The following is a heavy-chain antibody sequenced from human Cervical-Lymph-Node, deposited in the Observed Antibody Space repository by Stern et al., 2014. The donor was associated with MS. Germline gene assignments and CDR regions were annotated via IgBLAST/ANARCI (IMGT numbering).Heavy chain of an antibody. V-gene: IGHV3-30*01. Sequence: QVQLVESGGGVVQPGRSLRLSCAASGFSFSNYSVHWVRQAPGKGLEWVAVASYAGNKYSADSVKGRFTVSRDNSKNALYLQMNSLRPEDTAVSYCARDRGIDDDFDLWGQGTMVTVSA. CDR3: ARDRGIDDDFDL. J-gene: IGHJ3*01. D-gene: IGHD3-10*01. CDR1: GFSFSNYS. CDR2: ASYAGNK.